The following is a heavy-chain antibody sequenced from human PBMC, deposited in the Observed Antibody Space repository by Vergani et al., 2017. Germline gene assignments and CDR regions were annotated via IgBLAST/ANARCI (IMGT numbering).Heavy chain of an antibody. D-gene: IGHD2-2*01. CDR3: ARAALTLYCSSTSCRPDYYYYYMDV. J-gene: IGHJ6*03. CDR2: IFPIFGTA. Sequence: QVQLVQSGAEVKKPGSSVKVSCKASGGTFSSYAISWVRQAPGQGLEWMGGIFPIFGTANYAQKFQGRVTITADESTSTDYMELSSLRSEDTAVYYCARAALTLYCSSTSCRPDYYYYYMDVWGKGTTVTVAS. V-gene: IGHV1-69*01. CDR1: GGTFSSYA.